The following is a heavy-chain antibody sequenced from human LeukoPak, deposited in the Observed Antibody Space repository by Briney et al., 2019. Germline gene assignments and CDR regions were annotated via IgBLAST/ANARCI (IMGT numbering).Heavy chain of an antibody. CDR2: MNPNSGNT. D-gene: IGHD2-8*02. J-gene: IGHJ4*02. V-gene: IGHV1-8*01. CDR1: GYTFTSYD. Sequence: ASVKVSCKASGYTFTSYDINWVRQATGQGLEWMGWMNPNSGNTGYAQKFQGRVTMTRNTSISTAYMELSSLRSEDTAVYYCARRVLGHSSYYFDYWGQGTLVTVSS. CDR3: ARRVLGHSSYYFDY.